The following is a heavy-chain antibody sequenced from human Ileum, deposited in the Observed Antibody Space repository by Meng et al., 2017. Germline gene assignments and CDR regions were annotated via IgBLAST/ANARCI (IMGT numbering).Heavy chain of an antibody. CDR3: ARRPRYDGSAYYPAFEY. Sequence: VQRPERGPWLWKPPGHLSRTFAASGGSISTKHLWSWVRQPPGKGLEWIGEIHHGGSTNYNPSLKSRVVISIDNSKSQFSLELTSVTAADTAVYYCARRPRYDGSAYYPAFEYWGQGTLVTVSS. J-gene: IGHJ4*02. CDR1: GGSISTKHL. CDR2: IHHGGST. D-gene: IGHD3-22*01. V-gene: IGHV4-4*03.